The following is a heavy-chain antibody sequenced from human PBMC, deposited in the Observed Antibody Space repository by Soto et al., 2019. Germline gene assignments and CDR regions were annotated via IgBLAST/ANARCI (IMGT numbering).Heavy chain of an antibody. D-gene: IGHD3-10*01. CDR3: ATGSTLADAFDI. Sequence: GSGPTLVNPTQTLTLTCTFSGFSLSTSGVSVGWIRQPPGKALEWLALIYWDDDKRYSPSLKGRLAISKDTSEDQVVLTMTDMDPVDTATYYCATGSTLADAFDIWGQGTMVTVSS. CDR2: IYWDDDK. CDR1: GFSLSTSGVS. V-gene: IGHV2-5*02. J-gene: IGHJ3*02.